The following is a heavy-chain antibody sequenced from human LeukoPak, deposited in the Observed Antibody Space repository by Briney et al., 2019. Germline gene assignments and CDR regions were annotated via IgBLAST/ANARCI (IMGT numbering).Heavy chain of an antibody. CDR2: IYYSGST. V-gene: IGHV4-59*01. CDR1: GGSISSYY. D-gene: IGHD6-13*01. J-gene: IGHJ6*02. CDR3: ARYQLAIAAASYGMDV. Sequence: SETLSLTCTVSGGSISSYYWSWIRQPPGKGLEWIGYIYYSGSTNYNPSLKSRVTISVDTSKNQFSLKLSSVTAADAAVYYCARYQLAIAAASYGMDVWGQGTTVTVSS.